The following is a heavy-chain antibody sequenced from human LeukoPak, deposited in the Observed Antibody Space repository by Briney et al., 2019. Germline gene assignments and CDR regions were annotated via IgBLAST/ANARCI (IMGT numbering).Heavy chain of an antibody. Sequence: GESLRLSCAVSGFTVSSNYMSWVRQAPGKGLEWVSVIYDGGSTDYAESVKGRFTISRDNSKNTLYLQMNSLRAEDTAVYYCARDWGYCSSTSCHVFDYWGQGTLVTVSS. J-gene: IGHJ4*02. V-gene: IGHV3-53*01. D-gene: IGHD2-2*01. CDR1: GFTVSSNY. CDR2: IYDGGST. CDR3: ARDWGYCSSTSCHVFDY.